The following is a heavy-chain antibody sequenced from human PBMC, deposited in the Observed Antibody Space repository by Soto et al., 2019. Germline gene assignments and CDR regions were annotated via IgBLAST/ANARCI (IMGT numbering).Heavy chain of an antibody. CDR1: GGSISSGGYY. D-gene: IGHD4-17*01. CDR2: IYYSGST. V-gene: IGHV4-31*03. CDR3: AGTTAVFPGWFDP. Sequence: QVQLQESGPGLVKPSQTLSLTCTVSGGSISSGGYYWSWIRQHPGKGLEWIGYIYYSGSTYYNPSLTRRVTISVDTSKNQFSLKLSSVTAADTAVYYCAGTTAVFPGWFDPWGQGTLVTVSS. J-gene: IGHJ5*02.